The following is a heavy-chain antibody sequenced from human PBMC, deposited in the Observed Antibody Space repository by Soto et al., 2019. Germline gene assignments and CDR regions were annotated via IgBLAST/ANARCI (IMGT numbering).Heavy chain of an antibody. V-gene: IGHV3-21*01. D-gene: IGHD2-15*01. Sequence: GGSLRLSCAASGFTFSSYSMNWVRQAPGKGLEWVSSISSSSSYIYYADSVKGRFTISRDNAKNSLYLQMNSLRAEDTAVYYCARGESNHQGGCFDYWGQGTLVTVSS. CDR1: GFTFSSYS. CDR2: ISSSSSYI. CDR3: ARGESNHQGGCFDY. J-gene: IGHJ4*02.